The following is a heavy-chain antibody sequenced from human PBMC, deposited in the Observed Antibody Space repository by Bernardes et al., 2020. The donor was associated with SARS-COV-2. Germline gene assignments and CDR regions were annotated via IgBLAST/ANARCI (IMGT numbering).Heavy chain of an antibody. Sequence: SVKVSCKASGGTFSSYTISWVRQAPGQGLEWMGRIIPILGIANYAQKFQGRVTITADKSTSTAYMELSSLRSEDTAVYYCAVENGYYDNWFDPWGQGTLVTVSS. CDR2: IIPILGIA. D-gene: IGHD3-22*01. V-gene: IGHV1-69*02. CDR1: GGTFSSYT. CDR3: AVENGYYDNWFDP. J-gene: IGHJ5*02.